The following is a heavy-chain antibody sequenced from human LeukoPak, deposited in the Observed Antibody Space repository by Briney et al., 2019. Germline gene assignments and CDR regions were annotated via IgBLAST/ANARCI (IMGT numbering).Heavy chain of an antibody. V-gene: IGHV4-61*02. CDR1: GGSISSGNYY. D-gene: IGHD6-6*01. Sequence: SQTLSLTCTISGGSISSGNYYWSWIRQPAGKGLEWIGRIYTSGDINYNPSLKSRVTISMDTSKNHFSLRLTSVTAADTAVYFCAREGPEYSSSYYFDYWGQGALVTVSS. CDR2: IYTSGDI. J-gene: IGHJ4*02. CDR3: AREGPEYSSSYYFDY.